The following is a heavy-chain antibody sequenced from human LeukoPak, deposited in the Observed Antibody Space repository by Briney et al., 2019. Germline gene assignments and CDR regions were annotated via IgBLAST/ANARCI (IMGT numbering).Heavy chain of an antibody. Sequence: GGSLRLSCAASGFTFSSYSINWVRQAPGKGLEWVSYISSSSSTIYYADSVKGRFTISRDNAKNSLYLQMNSLRAEDTAVYYCAKRIQSAMAMGYWGQGTLVTVSS. CDR2: ISSSSSTI. CDR1: GFTFSSYS. CDR3: AKRIQSAMAMGY. J-gene: IGHJ4*02. V-gene: IGHV3-48*01. D-gene: IGHD5-18*01.